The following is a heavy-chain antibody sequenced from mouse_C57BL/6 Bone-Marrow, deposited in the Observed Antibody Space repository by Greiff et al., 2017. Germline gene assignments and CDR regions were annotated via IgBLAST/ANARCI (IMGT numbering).Heavy chain of an antibody. CDR2: IDPSDSET. D-gene: IGHD1-1*01. J-gene: IGHJ2*01. Sequence: QVQLQQSGAELVRPGSSVKLSCKASGFTFNSYWMHWVKQRPIQGLEWIGNIDPSDSETHYTEKFKDKATMTVDKSSNTAYLQLSSLTSEDSAVYYCATSYRYSYYFDFWGQGTTLTVSS. CDR3: ATSYRYSYYFDF. V-gene: IGHV1-52*01. CDR1: GFTFNSYW.